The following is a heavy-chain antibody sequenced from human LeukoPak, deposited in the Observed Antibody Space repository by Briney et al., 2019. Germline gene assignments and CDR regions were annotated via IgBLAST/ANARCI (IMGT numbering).Heavy chain of an antibody. CDR3: ARDPGRSSGWPFDY. V-gene: IGHV1-2*02. J-gene: IGHJ4*02. CDR2: INPNSGGT. D-gene: IGHD6-19*01. CDR1: GYTFTGYY. Sequence: GASVKVSCKASGYTFTGYYMHWVRQAPGQGLEWMGWINPNSGGTNYAQKFQGRVTMTRDTSISTAYMELSRLRSDDTAVYYCARDPGRSSGWPFDYWGQGTLVTVSS.